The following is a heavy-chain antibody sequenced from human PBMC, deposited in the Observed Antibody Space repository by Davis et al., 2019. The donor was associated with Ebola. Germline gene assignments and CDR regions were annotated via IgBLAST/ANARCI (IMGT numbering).Heavy chain of an antibody. Sequence: GESLKISCAASGFTFSSYSMNWVRQAPGKGLEWVGRIKSKTDGGTTDYAAPVKGRFTISRDDSKNTLYLQMNSLKTEDTAVYYCTTVSYGYYDSSGYYFQASDYWGQGTLVTVSS. CDR3: TTVSYGYYDSSGYYFQASDY. V-gene: IGHV3-15*07. CDR1: GFTFSSYS. D-gene: IGHD3-22*01. J-gene: IGHJ4*02. CDR2: IKSKTDGGTT.